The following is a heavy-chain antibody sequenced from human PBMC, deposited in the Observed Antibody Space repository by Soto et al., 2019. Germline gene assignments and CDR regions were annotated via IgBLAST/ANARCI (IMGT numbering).Heavy chain of an antibody. D-gene: IGHD3-10*01. CDR1: GGSSRAYH. V-gene: IGHV4-34*01. J-gene: IGHJ2*01. CDR2: FSYSGSL. CDR3: AGGPREWSVAL. Sequence: GELQQWGTGLLKPSETLSLNCSVYGGSSRAYHWSWIRQSPGEGLEWIGAFSYSGSLNYNPSLKGRVAASLDTSPNPFLLKAASVTAAETDVYFWAGGPREWSVALWGRGTLVTVS.